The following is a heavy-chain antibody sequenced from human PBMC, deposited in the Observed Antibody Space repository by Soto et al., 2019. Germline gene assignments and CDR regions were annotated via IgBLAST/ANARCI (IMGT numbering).Heavy chain of an antibody. CDR3: AAPPRY. D-gene: IGHD6-6*01. Sequence: PSQTLCFTCTVAGGSISSYYWSWIRQPPGKGLEWIGYIYYSGSTNYNPSLRSRVIISIDTSKNQFSLKLTSVTAADTAVYYCAAPPRYWGQGTLVTVSS. CDR1: GGSISSYY. V-gene: IGHV4-59*01. J-gene: IGHJ4*02. CDR2: IYYSGST.